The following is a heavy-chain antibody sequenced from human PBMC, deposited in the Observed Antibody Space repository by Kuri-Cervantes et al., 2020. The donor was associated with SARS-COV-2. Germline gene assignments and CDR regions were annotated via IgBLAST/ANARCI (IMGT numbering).Heavy chain of an antibody. Sequence: GSLRLSCAVFGGSFSGYYWSWIRQSPGKGLEWIGKINHSGSTNYNPSPSSRVTISVDMSKNQFPLKLSSVTAADTAVYYCMGFYYYDSSGFVANHYYMDVWGKGTTVTVSS. V-gene: IGHV4-34*01. J-gene: IGHJ6*03. D-gene: IGHD3-22*01. CDR2: INHSGST. CDR3: MGFYYYDSSGFVANHYYMDV. CDR1: GGSFSGYY.